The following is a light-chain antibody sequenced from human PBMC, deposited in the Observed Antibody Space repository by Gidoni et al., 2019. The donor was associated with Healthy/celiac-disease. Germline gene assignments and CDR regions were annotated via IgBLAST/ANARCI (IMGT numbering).Light chain of an antibody. J-gene: IGKJ1*01. CDR2: DAA. V-gene: IGKV1-5*01. CDR3: QQYNSYPWT. CDR1: QSISSW. Sequence: DLQMTQSPSTLSASVGDRVTITCRASQSISSWLAWYQQKPGKAPTLLIYDAASLESGVPSRFSGSGSGTEFTLTISSLQPDDFATYYCQQYNSYPWTFGQGTKVEIK.